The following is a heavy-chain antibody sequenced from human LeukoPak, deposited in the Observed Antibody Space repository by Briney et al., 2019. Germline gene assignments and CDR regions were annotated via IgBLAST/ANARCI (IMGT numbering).Heavy chain of an antibody. CDR1: GGSISSGSYY. V-gene: IGHV4-39*07. J-gene: IGHJ3*02. D-gene: IGHD3-9*01. CDR2: IYYSGST. Sequence: SQTLSLTCTVSGGSISSGSYYWSWIRQPPGKGLEWIGSIYYSGSTYYNPSLKSRVTISVDTSKNQFSLKLSSVTAADTAVYYCARDRVILTAGAFDIWGQGTMVTVSS. CDR3: ARDRVILTAGAFDI.